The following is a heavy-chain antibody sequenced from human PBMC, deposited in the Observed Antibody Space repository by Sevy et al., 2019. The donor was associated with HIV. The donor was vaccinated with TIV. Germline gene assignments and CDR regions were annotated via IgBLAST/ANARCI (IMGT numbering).Heavy chain of an antibody. CDR1: GYTFTSYY. CDR2: INPSGGST. D-gene: IGHD2-2*01. Sequence: ASVKVSCKASGYTFTSYYMHWVRQAPGQGLEWMGIINPSGGSTSYAQKFQGRVNMTRDTSTITVYMELSSLRSEDTAVYYCARCSSSSKLPAGMDVWGQGTTVTVSS. V-gene: IGHV1-46*01. CDR3: ARCSSSSKLPAGMDV. J-gene: IGHJ6*02.